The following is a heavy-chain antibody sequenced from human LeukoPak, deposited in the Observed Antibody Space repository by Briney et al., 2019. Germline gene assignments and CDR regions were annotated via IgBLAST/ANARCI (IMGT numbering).Heavy chain of an antibody. CDR2: ISSSSRYI. D-gene: IGHD1-1*01. CDR3: AREDWNEPLDY. CDR1: GFTFRVYT. V-gene: IGHV3-21*01. J-gene: IGHJ4*02. Sequence: GGSLRHSCAASGFTFRVYTMNWVRQPPGKGLEWLSSISSSSRYIYYADSFKGRFTISRDNAKNSVYLQMHSLRVEDTAVYYCAREDWNEPLDYWGQGALVTVSS.